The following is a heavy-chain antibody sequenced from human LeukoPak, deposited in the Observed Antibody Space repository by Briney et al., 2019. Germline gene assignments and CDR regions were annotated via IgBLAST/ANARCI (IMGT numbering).Heavy chain of an antibody. J-gene: IGHJ4*02. V-gene: IGHV1-2*02. D-gene: IGHD1-7*01. CDR2: INPNSGGT. CDR1: GYTFTGYY. Sequence: GASVKVSCKASGYTFTGYYMHWVRQAPGQGLEWMGWINPNSGGTNYAQKFQGRVTMTRDASTSTAYMELRNLGSDDTAVYYCARKKTTNFDYWGQGTLVTVSS. CDR3: ARKKTTNFDY.